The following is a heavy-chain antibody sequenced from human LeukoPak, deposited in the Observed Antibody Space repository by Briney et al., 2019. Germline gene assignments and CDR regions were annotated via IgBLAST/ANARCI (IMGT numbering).Heavy chain of an antibody. V-gene: IGHV3-74*01. CDR3: IRGDSSGYYADY. CDR1: GFAFSSYW. Sequence: GGSLRLSCAASGFAFSSYWMHWVRQAPGKGLVRVSRINIDGSSATYADSVKGRFTISRDNAKNTLYLQMNSLRVEDTAVYYCIRGDSSGYYADYWGQGTLVTVSS. CDR2: INIDGSSA. J-gene: IGHJ4*02. D-gene: IGHD3-22*01.